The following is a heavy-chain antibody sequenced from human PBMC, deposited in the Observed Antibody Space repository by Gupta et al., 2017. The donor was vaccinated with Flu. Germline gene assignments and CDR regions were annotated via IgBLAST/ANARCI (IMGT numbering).Heavy chain of an antibody. CDR2: ISYDGSNK. Sequence: QVQLVESGGGVVQPGRSLRLSCAASGFTFSRYAMHWVRPAPGTGLEWVAVISYDGSNKYYADSVKGRFTISRDNSKNTLYLQMNSLRAEDTAVYYCATDYTTVTTFWSLVHDYWGQGTLVTVSS. V-gene: IGHV3-30-3*01. CDR1: GFTFSRYA. J-gene: IGHJ4*02. D-gene: IGHD4-4*01. CDR3: ATDYTTVTTFWSLVHDY.